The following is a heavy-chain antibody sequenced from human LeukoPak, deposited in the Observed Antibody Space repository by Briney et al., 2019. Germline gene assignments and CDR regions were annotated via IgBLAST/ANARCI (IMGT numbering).Heavy chain of an antibody. CDR3: ARAVAGSYFDY. D-gene: IGHD6-19*01. CDR1: GFDFSDYY. V-gene: IGHV3-11*04. J-gene: IGHJ4*02. Sequence: TGGSLRLSCAASGFDFSDYYMSWIRQAPGKGLEWISNIKTTGLTTYYADSVKGRFTISRDNAKNSLYLQMNSLRAEDTAVYYCARAVAGSYFDYWGQGTLVTVSS. CDR2: IKTTGLTT.